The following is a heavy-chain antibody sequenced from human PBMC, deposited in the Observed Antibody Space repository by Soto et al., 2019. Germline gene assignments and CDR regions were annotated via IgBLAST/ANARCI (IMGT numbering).Heavy chain of an antibody. V-gene: IGHV3-48*03. CDR2: IGGSGGTK. CDR3: ARDRGGDVGQFLFPDGFDL. Sequence: QPGGSLRLSCAASGFTFSSYEMNWVRQAPGKGLEWISYIGGSGGTKYSADSVKGRFTISRDNAQNSLHLQMNSLRVEDTAVYYCARDRGGDVGQFLFPDGFDLWGQGTLVTVSS. CDR1: GFTFSSYE. D-gene: IGHD3-10*01. J-gene: IGHJ3*01.